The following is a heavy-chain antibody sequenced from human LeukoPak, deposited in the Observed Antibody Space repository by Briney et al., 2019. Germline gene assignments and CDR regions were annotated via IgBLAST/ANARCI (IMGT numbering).Heavy chain of an antibody. Sequence: EASVKVSCKASGGTFSSYAISWVRQAPGQGLEWMGRIIPTFGTANYAQKFQGRVTITTDESTSTAYMELSSLRSEDTAVYYCARDPPTMVRGSEFINWFDPWGQGTLVTVSS. CDR1: GGTFSSYA. CDR2: IIPTFGTA. V-gene: IGHV1-69*05. CDR3: ARDPPTMVRGSEFINWFDP. J-gene: IGHJ5*02. D-gene: IGHD3-10*01.